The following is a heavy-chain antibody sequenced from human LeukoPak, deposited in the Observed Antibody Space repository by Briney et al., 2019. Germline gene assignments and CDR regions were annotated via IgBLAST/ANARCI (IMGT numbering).Heavy chain of an antibody. CDR2: IYNSGSA. J-gene: IGHJ4*02. CDR3: ASRTSGTHYFEY. Sequence: PSETLSLTCTVAAAPISSGSYFWSWIRQHPGKGLEWIGYIYNSGSAYYNPSLKSRVIISVDTSKNQFSLKLSSVTAADTAVYHGASRTSGTHYFEYWGQGTLVTVSS. V-gene: IGHV4-31*03. D-gene: IGHD1-26*01. CDR1: AAPISSGSYF.